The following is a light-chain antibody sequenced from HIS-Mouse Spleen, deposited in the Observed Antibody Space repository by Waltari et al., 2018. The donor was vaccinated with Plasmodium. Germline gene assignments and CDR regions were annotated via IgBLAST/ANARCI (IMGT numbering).Light chain of an antibody. CDR2: AAS. CDR3: LQHNSYPRT. Sequence: DIQTTQSPSAMSASVGDRVNITCPASQGISHYLAWFQQKSGKVPKRLIYAASSLQIGVPSRFSGSGSGTEFTLTISSLQPEDFATYYCLQHNSYPRTFGQGTKVEIK. J-gene: IGKJ1*01. CDR1: QGISHY. V-gene: IGKV1-17*03.